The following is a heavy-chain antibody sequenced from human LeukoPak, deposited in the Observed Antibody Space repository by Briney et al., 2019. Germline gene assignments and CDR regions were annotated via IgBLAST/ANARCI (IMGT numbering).Heavy chain of an antibody. CDR2: FEPEEGEHGET. J-gene: IGHJ3*02. V-gene: IGHV1-24*01. CDR3: ATDRLEIYALHI. Sequence: ASVKVSCKVSGYSLSDLSIHWVRHVPGKGLEGMGGFEPEEGEHGETIYAQKFEGRLTLTEDTATDTAYMELVSLPSADTAVYYCATDRLEIYALHIWGQGTVVTVSS. CDR1: GYSLSDLS. D-gene: IGHD1-1*01.